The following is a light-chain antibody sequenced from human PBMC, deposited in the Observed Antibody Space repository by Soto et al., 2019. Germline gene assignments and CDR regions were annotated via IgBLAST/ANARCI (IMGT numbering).Light chain of an antibody. CDR3: SSYTSSSTLYV. CDR2: DVS. V-gene: IGLV2-14*01. Sequence: QPLLTHPASLSGSPGQSITISCTGNSSDVGGYNYVSWYQQHPGKAPKLMIYDVSNRPSGVSSRFSGSKSGNTASLTISGLQAEDEADYYCSSYTSSSTLYVFGTGTKVTVL. CDR1: SSDVGGYNY. J-gene: IGLJ1*01.